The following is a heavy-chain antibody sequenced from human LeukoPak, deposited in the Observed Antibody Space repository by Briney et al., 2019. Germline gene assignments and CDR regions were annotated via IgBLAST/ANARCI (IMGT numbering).Heavy chain of an antibody. J-gene: IGHJ4*02. CDR3: ARETPRRGETRDGYR. D-gene: IGHD5-24*01. CDR2: IKEGGSET. CDR1: GFIFKKYW. V-gene: IGHV3-7*01. Sequence: GESLRLSCAASGFIFKKYWMNWVRQVPGKGLECLANIKEGGSETYYADSVKGRFTISRDNPKNLLFLQINSLRVEDTAVYYCARETPRRGETRDGYRWGQGTVVTVSP.